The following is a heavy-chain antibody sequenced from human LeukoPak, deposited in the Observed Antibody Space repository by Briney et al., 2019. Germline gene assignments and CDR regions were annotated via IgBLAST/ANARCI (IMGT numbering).Heavy chain of an antibody. CDR3: AREGEGVYDSSGYYYFDY. V-gene: IGHV3-9*01. Sequence: PGRSLRLSCAASGFTFDDYAMHWVRQAPGKGLEWVSGISWNSGSIGYADSVKGRFTISRDNAKNSLYLQMNSLRAEDTAVYYCAREGEGVYDSSGYYYFDYWGQGTLVTVSS. CDR2: ISWNSGSI. D-gene: IGHD3-22*01. CDR1: GFTFDDYA. J-gene: IGHJ4*02.